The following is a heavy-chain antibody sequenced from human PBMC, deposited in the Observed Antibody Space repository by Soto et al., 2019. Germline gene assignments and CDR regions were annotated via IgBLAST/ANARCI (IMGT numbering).Heavy chain of an antibody. V-gene: IGHV4-34*01. D-gene: IGHD5-12*01. J-gene: IGHJ5*02. CDR1: GGSFSGYY. CDR3: ARLEYSGYPLKFAP. Sequence: PSETLSLTCAVYGGSFSGYYWSWIRQPPGKGLEWIGEINHSGSTNYNPSLKSRVTISVDTSKNQFSLKLSSVTAADTAVYYCARLEYSGYPLKFAPWGQGTLVTVAS. CDR2: INHSGST.